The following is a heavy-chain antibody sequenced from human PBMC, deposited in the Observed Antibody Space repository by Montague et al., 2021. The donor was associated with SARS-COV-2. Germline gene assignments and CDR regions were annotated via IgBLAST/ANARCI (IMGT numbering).Heavy chain of an antibody. V-gene: IGHV4-34*01. CDR1: GGSFSGHY. CDR2: INNSGST. D-gene: IGHD3-22*01. Sequence: SETLSLTCAVYGGSFSGHYWSWIRQPPGKGLEWIGEINNSGSTNYNPSLKSRVTISVDTSKNQFSLKLHSVTAADTAVDYCARGRIEVSMIVVVLTGASYYMDVWGKGTTVTVSS. CDR3: ARGRIEVSMIVVVLTGASYYMDV. J-gene: IGHJ6*03.